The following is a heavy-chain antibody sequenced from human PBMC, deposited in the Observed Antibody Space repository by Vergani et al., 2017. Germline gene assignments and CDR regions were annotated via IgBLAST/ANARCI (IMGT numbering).Heavy chain of an antibody. Sequence: QLQLQQSGPGLVKPSETLFLTCTVSADSISSGGFYWGWIRQPPGKSLEWIGGIYYSGITYYNPSLQSRVAISVDTSKNQFSLKVTTVTAADPAVYFCARQRPGSGWSPGDFDDWGQGILVTVSS. CDR1: ADSISSGGFY. J-gene: IGHJ4*02. D-gene: IGHD6-19*01. V-gene: IGHV4-39*01. CDR3: ARQRPGSGWSPGDFDD. CDR2: IYYSGIT.